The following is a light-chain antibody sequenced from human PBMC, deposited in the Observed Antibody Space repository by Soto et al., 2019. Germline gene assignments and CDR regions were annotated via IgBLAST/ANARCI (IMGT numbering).Light chain of an antibody. CDR2: GAS. CDR3: QQYHNWSPYT. Sequence: EIVMTQSPATLSVSPGERATLSCRASQSVSSNLAWYQQKPGQAPRLLIYGASTRATGIPARFSGSGSGTEFTLTISSLQSADFAVYYCQQYHNWSPYTFGQGTKLEIK. V-gene: IGKV3-15*01. J-gene: IGKJ2*01. CDR1: QSVSSN.